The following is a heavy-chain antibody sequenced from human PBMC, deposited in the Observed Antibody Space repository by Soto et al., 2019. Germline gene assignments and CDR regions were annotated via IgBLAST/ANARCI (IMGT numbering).Heavy chain of an antibody. V-gene: IGHV3-21*01. Sequence: PGGSLRLSFEASGFTLSRASMNWVRQVPGKGLEWVASISSGSSDTWYADSVKGRFIISRDNAQNSLFLQMNTLRPEDTAMYYCARVAYWGPGTQVTVSS. CDR2: ISSGSSDT. CDR3: ARVAY. J-gene: IGHJ4*02. CDR1: GFTLSRAS.